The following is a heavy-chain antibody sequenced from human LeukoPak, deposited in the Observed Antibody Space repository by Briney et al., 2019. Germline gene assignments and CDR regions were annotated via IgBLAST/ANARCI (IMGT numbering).Heavy chain of an antibody. V-gene: IGHV3-74*01. J-gene: IGHJ4*02. Sequence: PGGSLRLSCAASGFTFSSYWMSWVRQAPGKGLVWVSRIASDRNNRDYADSVKGRFTISRDNAKNTLYLQMNSLRVEDTAVYYCARGRPHGNDYWGQGTLVTVSS. CDR1: GFTFSSYW. D-gene: IGHD4-23*01. CDR3: ARGRPHGNDY. CDR2: IASDRNNR.